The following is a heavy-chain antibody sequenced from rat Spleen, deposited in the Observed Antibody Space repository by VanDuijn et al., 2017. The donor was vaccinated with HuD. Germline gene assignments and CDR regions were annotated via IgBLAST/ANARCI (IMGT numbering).Heavy chain of an antibody. Sequence: EVQVVESGGGIVQPGRSMKLSCAASGFTFSNYDMVWVRQAPTKGLKWVASISYDGSTYYRDSVKGRFTISRDYEKSTLYLQMDSLRSEDTATYYCTTVTEDIVELFAYGGQGTLVTVSS. CDR2: ISYDGST. CDR3: TTVTEDIVELFAY. J-gene: IGHJ3*01. V-gene: IGHV5-20*01. D-gene: IGHD1-11*01. CDR1: GFTFSNYD.